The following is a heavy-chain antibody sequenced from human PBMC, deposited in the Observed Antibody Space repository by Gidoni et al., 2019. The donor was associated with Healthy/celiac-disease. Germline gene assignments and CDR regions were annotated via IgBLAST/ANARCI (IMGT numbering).Heavy chain of an antibody. D-gene: IGHD2-2*01. CDR1: GFTFSSYA. Sequence: QVQLVESGGGVVQPGRSLRLSCAASGFTFSSYAMHWVRQAPGKGLEWVAVISYDGSNKYYADSVKGRFTISRDNSKNTLYLQMNSLRAEDTAVYYCARGIPADYWGQGTLVTVSS. CDR3: ARGIPADY. CDR2: ISYDGSNK. J-gene: IGHJ4*02. V-gene: IGHV3-30*04.